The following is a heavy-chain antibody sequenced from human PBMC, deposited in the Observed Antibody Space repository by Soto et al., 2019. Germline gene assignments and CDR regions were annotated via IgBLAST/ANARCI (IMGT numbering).Heavy chain of an antibody. CDR2: ISAYNGNT. V-gene: IGHV1-18*01. J-gene: IGHJ6*03. D-gene: IGHD4-17*01. CDR1: GYTFTSYG. CDR3: ARDYGDFNYYYYMDV. Sequence: QVQLVQSGAEVKKPGASVKVSCKASGYTFTSYGISWVRQPPGQGHEWMGWISAYNGNTNYAQKLQGRVTMPTDTSTSTAYMELRSLRSDDTAVYYCARDYGDFNYYYYMDVWGKGTTVTVSS.